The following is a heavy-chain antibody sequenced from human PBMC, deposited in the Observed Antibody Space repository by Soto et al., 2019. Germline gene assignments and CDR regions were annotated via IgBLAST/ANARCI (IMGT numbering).Heavy chain of an antibody. Sequence: ASVQVSCKASGYTFTTYGISWVRQAPGQGLEWMGWISAYNGNTNYAQKLQGRVTMTTDTSTSTAYMELRSLRSDDTAVYYCARAGYSYGPFDYWGQGTLVTVSS. CDR3: ARAGYSYGPFDY. CDR2: ISAYNGNT. V-gene: IGHV1-18*04. D-gene: IGHD5-18*01. CDR1: GYTFTTYG. J-gene: IGHJ4*02.